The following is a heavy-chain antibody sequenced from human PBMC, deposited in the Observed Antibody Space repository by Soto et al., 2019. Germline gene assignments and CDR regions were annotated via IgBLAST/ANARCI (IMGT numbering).Heavy chain of an antibody. V-gene: IGHV4-30-4*01. D-gene: IGHD3-3*01. CDR2: IYYSGST. J-gene: IGHJ5*02. CDR1: GGSISSGDYY. CDR3: ARAGYDFWSGYANWFDP. Sequence: QVQLQESGPGLVKPSQTLSLTCTVSGGSISSGDYYWSWIRQPPGKGLEWIGYIYYSGSTYYNPSLKGRVNISVDTSKNQFSLKLSSVTAADTAVYYCARAGYDFWSGYANWFDPLGQGTLVTVSS.